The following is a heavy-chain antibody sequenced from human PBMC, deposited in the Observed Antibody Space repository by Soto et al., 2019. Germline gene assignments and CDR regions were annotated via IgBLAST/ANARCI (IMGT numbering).Heavy chain of an antibody. Sequence: PGGSLRLSCAASGFTFSSYAMSWVRQAPGKGLEWVSAISGSGGSTYYADSVKGRFTISRDNSKNTLYLQMNSLRAEDTAVYYCAKRGYSYGYLYYFDYWGQGTLVTVSS. D-gene: IGHD5-18*01. CDR3: AKRGYSYGYLYYFDY. CDR1: GFTFSSYA. J-gene: IGHJ4*02. CDR2: ISGSGGST. V-gene: IGHV3-23*01.